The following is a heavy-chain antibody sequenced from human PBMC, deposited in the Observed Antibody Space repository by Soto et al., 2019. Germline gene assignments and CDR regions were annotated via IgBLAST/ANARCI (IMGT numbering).Heavy chain of an antibody. J-gene: IGHJ4*02. CDR3: ATRGRGYSGYTYFDY. CDR2: FDPEDGET. D-gene: IGHD5-12*01. V-gene: IGHV1-24*01. Sequence: ASVKVSCKVSGYTLTELSMHWVRQAPGKGLEWMGGFDPEDGETIYAQKFQGRVTMTEDTSTDTAYMELSSLRSEDTAVYYCATRGRGYSGYTYFDYWGQGTLVTVSS. CDR1: GYTLTELS.